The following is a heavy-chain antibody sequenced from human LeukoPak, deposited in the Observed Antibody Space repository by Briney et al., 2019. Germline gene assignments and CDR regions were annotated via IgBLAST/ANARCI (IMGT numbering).Heavy chain of an antibody. V-gene: IGHV4-61*02. J-gene: IGHJ5*02. CDR1: GGSISSGSYY. CDR2: IYTSGST. D-gene: IGHD3-10*01. CDR3: ARASYYGSGSYYVGGNWFDP. Sequence: SQTLSLTCTVYGGSISSGSYYWSWIRQPAGKGLEWIGRIYTSGSTNYNPSLKSRVTISVDTSKNQFSLNLSSVTAADTAVYYCARASYYGSGSYYVGGNWFDPWGQGTLVTVSS.